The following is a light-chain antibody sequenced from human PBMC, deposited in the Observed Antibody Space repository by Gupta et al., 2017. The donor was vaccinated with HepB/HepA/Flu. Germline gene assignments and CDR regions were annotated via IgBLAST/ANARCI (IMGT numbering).Light chain of an antibody. J-gene: IGKJ2*02. Sequence: DIVMTQSPDSLAVSLGERATLNCKSSQSVLYRSNNKNYLAWYQLKPGQPPKLLIYWASTRESGVPDRFSGSGSGTDFTLTISSLQAEDVAVYYCQQYYSTPRTFGQGTKLEIK. V-gene: IGKV4-1*01. CDR3: QQYYSTPRT. CDR2: WAS. CDR1: QSVLYRSNNKNY.